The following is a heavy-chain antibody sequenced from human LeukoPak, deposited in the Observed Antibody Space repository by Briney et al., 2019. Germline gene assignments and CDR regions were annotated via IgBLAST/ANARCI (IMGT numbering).Heavy chain of an antibody. CDR2: IYYSGST. D-gene: IGHD3-22*01. CDR3: AREGPLQHYYDSSSIDY. CDR1: GGSISSGGYS. V-gene: IGHV4-31*11. J-gene: IGHJ4*02. Sequence: PSQTLSLTCAVSGGSISSGGYSWSWIRQPPGKGLEWIGYIYYSGSTYYNPSLKSRVTISVDTSKNQFSLKLSSVTAADTAVYYCAREGPLQHYYDSSSIDYWGQGTLVTVSS.